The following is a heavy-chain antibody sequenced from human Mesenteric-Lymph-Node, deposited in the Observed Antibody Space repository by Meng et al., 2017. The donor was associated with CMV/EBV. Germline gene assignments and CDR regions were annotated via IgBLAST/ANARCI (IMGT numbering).Heavy chain of an antibody. Sequence: GGSLRLSCAASGFTFSSYSMNWVRQAPGKGLEWVSSISSSSNYIYYADSVKGRFTISRDNAKNSLYLQMNSLRAEDTAVYYCARDCGRGYGLDVWGQGTTVTVSS. D-gene: IGHD2-21*01. V-gene: IGHV3-21*01. CDR3: ARDCGRGYGLDV. CDR1: GFTFSSYS. CDR2: ISSSSNYI. J-gene: IGHJ6*02.